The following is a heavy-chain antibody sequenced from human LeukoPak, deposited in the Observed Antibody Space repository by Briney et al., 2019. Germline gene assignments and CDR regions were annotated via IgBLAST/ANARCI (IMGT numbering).Heavy chain of an antibody. CDR3: ARFNRQGYFDY. CDR2: INPNSGGT. D-gene: IGHD1-14*01. Sequence: GASVTVSCKTSGYTYTNYGLSWVRQAPGQGLEWMGWINPNSGGTNYAQKFQGRVTMTRDTSISTAYMELSRLRSDDTAVYYCARFNRQGYFDYWGQGTLVTVSS. J-gene: IGHJ4*02. CDR1: GYTYTNYG. V-gene: IGHV1-2*02.